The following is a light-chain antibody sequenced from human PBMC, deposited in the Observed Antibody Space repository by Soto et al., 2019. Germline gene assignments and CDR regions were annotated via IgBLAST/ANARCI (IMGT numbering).Light chain of an antibody. CDR3: ASWDDTMNGWV. CDR1: NSNIGSNN. Sequence: QSVLTQPASASGTPGQRITISCSGSNSNIGSNNVNWYQQFPGTAPKVLIYNKNQRPSGVPDRFSGSKSGTSASLAISGLQAEDEADYYCASWDDTMNGWVFGGGTK. J-gene: IGLJ3*02. V-gene: IGLV1-44*01. CDR2: NKN.